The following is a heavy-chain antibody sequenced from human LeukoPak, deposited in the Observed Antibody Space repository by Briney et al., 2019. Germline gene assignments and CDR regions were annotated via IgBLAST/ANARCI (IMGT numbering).Heavy chain of an antibody. V-gene: IGHV4-31*03. Sequence: SETLSLTCTVSGGSISSGAYYWSWIRQHPGTGLEWIGYIYYSGSTYYNPSLKSRVTISVDTSKNQFSLKLSSVTAADTAVYYCAREDTAMVYFDYWGQGTLVTVSS. D-gene: IGHD5-18*01. CDR2: IYYSGST. CDR1: GGSISSGAYY. CDR3: AREDTAMVYFDY. J-gene: IGHJ4*02.